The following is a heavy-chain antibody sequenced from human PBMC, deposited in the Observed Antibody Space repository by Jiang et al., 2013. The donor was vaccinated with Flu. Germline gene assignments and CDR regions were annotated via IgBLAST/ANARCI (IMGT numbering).Heavy chain of an antibody. V-gene: IGHV3-48*01. CDR2: ISSSSSTI. D-gene: IGHD3-10*01. J-gene: IGHJ4*02. CDR1: GFTFSSYS. CDR3: ARDMIVTSSYYGSGSY. Sequence: VQLLESGGGLVQPGGSLRLSCAASGFTFSSYSMNWVRQAPGKGLEWVSYISSSSSTIYYADSVKGRFTISRDNAKNSVYLQMNSLRAEDTAVYYCARDMIVTSSYYGSGSYWGQGTPGHRLL.